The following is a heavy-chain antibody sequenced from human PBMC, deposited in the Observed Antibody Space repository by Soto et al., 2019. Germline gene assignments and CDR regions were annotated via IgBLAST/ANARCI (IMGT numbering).Heavy chain of an antibody. CDR3: ARGRGYRRYYFDY. CDR2: IYYSGST. V-gene: IGHV4-59*01. D-gene: IGHD5-18*01. Sequence: SETLSLTCTVSGGSISSYYWSWIRQPPGKGLEWIGYIYYSGSTNYNPSLKSRVTISVDTSKNQFSLKLSSVTAADTAVYYCARGRGYRRYYFDYWGQGTLVTVSS. J-gene: IGHJ4*02. CDR1: GGSISSYY.